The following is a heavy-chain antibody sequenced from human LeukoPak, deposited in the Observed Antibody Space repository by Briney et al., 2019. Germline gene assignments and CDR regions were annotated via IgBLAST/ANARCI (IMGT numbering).Heavy chain of an antibody. V-gene: IGHV1-2*02. CDR2: INPNSGGT. Sequence: ASVKVSCKASGYTFTGYYMHWVRHAPGQGLEWMGWINPNSGGTNYAQKFQGRVTMTRDTSISTAYMELSRLRSDDTAVYYCARGAPWYYYGSGSNDYWGQGTLVTVSS. D-gene: IGHD3-10*01. CDR1: GYTFTGYY. CDR3: ARGAPWYYYGSGSNDY. J-gene: IGHJ4*02.